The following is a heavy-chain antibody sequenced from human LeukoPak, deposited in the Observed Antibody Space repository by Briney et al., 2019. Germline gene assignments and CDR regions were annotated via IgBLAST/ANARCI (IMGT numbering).Heavy chain of an antibody. CDR1: GFTFSSYG. CDR3: TRLLESPLPAPTDY. CDR2: ISGRGGST. V-gene: IGHV3-23*01. D-gene: IGHD2-2*01. Sequence: GGSLRLSCAASGFTFSSYGMSWVRQAPGKGLEWVSAISGRGGSTYYADSVKGRFTISRDNSKNTLYLQMDNLKTEDTAVYYCTRLLESPLPAPTDYWGQGTLVTVSS. J-gene: IGHJ4*02.